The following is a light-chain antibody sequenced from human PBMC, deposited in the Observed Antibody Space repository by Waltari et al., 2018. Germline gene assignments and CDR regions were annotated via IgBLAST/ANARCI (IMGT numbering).Light chain of an antibody. CDR3: GTWDTSLSKV. CDR1: SSNIGNNY. Sequence: QSVLTQPPSVSAAPGQKVTISCSGTSSNIGNNYVYWYQQLPGTAPKLLIYDNNQRPAGIPDRVSGSKSGTAATLVITGLQTGDEADYYCGTWDTSLSKVFGGGTKLTVL. V-gene: IGLV1-51*01. J-gene: IGLJ2*01. CDR2: DNN.